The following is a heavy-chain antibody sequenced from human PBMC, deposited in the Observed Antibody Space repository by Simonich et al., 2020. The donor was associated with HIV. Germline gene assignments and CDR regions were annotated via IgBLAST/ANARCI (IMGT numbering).Heavy chain of an antibody. J-gene: IGHJ4*02. CDR1: GYTFINYY. CDR2: VDPDDGET. Sequence: EVQLVQSGAEVKKPGATVKISCNVSGYTFINYYMHWVQQAPGKGLEWMGLVDPDDGETIYAEKFQGRVTITAATSTDTAYMELRSLRSDDTAVYYCAAVELGHWGQGTLVTVSS. D-gene: IGHD1-7*01. CDR3: AAVELGH. V-gene: IGHV1-69-2*01.